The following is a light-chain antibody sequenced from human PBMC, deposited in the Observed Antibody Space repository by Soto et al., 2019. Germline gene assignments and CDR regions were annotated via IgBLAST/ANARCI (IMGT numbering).Light chain of an antibody. CDR1: QSVSSSY. CDR3: QQYGSSCT. CDR2: GAS. J-gene: IGKJ4*01. Sequence: TQSPSTMSASVGDRATITCRASQSVSSSYLAWYQQKPGQAPRLLIYGASSRATGIPDRFSGSGSGTDFTLTISRLEPEDFAVYYCQQYGSSCTFGGGTKVDIK. V-gene: IGKV3-20*01.